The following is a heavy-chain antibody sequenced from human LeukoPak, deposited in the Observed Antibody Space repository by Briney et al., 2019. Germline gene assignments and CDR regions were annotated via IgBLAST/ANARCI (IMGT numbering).Heavy chain of an antibody. CDR1: GFTFSSYW. Sequence: GGSLRLSCAASGFTFSSYWMSWVRQAPGKGLEWVANIKQDGSEKYYVDSVKGRFTISRDNAKNSLYLQMNSLRAEDTAVYYCARDLAGTTVGFDPWGQGTLVTVSP. D-gene: IGHD1-7*01. J-gene: IGHJ5*02. CDR2: IKQDGSEK. V-gene: IGHV3-7*01. CDR3: ARDLAGTTVGFDP.